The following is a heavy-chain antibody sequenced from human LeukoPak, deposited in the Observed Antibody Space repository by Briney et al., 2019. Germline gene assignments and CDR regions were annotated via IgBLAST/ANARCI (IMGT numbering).Heavy chain of an antibody. CDR3: ARDRPGGSYLDFDY. D-gene: IGHD1-26*01. Sequence: GGSLRLSCAASGFNFGEFWMAWVRQTPGMGLEWVADIKEDGSESFYVDSVKGRFTISRDNSRNTLYLQMNSLRAEDTAVYYCARDRPGGSYLDFDYWGQGTLVTVSS. CDR1: GFNFGEFW. V-gene: IGHV3-7*01. CDR2: IKEDGSES. J-gene: IGHJ4*02.